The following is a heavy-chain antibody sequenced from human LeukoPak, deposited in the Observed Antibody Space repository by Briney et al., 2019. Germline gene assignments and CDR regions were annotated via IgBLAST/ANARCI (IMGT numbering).Heavy chain of an antibody. CDR1: GYTFISYG. V-gene: IGHV1-18*01. CDR2: INAYNGNT. J-gene: IGHJ3*01. CDR3: ARDSDFWSGYFSL. Sequence: ASVKVSCKASGYTFISYGISWVRQAPGRGLEWMGWINAYNGNTNYVQKLQGRVTMTTDTSTSTAYMELRSLRSDDTAVYYCARDSDFWSGYFSLWGQGTTVTVSS. D-gene: IGHD3-3*01.